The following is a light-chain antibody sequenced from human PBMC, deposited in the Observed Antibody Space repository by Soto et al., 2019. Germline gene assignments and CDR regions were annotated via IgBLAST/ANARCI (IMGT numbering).Light chain of an antibody. Sequence: DIQMTQSPSTLSASVGDRVTITCRASQSINSWLAWYQQKPGRAPKLLIYKASSLESGVPSRFSGSGAGTEFTLTISSLQPDDVATYYCQHYNNYWTFGQGTKVEIK. J-gene: IGKJ1*01. CDR3: QHYNNYWT. CDR1: QSINSW. V-gene: IGKV1-5*03. CDR2: KAS.